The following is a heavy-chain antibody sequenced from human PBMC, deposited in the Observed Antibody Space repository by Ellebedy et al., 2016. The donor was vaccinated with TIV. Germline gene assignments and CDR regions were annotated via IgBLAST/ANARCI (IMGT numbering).Heavy chain of an antibody. V-gene: IGHV3-21*01. CDR3: ARDEAEVGATFFGY. CDR1: GFTFSTHT. D-gene: IGHD1-26*01. Sequence: RGGSLRLSCAASGFTFSTHTMNWVRQAPGEGLEWVSSISSRSSYIYYADSVKGRFTISRDDANNSLYLQMNGLRAEEKDGYYCARDEAEVGATFFGYWGQGTLVTVSS. CDR2: ISSRSSYI. J-gene: IGHJ4*02.